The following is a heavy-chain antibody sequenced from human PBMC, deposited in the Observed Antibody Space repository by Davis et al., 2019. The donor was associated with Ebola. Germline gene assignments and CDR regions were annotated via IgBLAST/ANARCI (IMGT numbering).Heavy chain of an antibody. CDR2: ITHSGST. CDR1: GGSFSGYS. CDR3: ARFYRLRSRRFDP. Sequence: PGGSLRLSCAVYGGSFSGYSWRWIRQPPGKGLEWIAEITHSGSTNYNPSLKSRVTVSIDTSKNQFSLKLRSVTAADTAVYYCARFYRLRSRRFDPWGQGNRVTVSS. V-gene: IGHV4-34*01. J-gene: IGHJ5*02. D-gene: IGHD4-17*01.